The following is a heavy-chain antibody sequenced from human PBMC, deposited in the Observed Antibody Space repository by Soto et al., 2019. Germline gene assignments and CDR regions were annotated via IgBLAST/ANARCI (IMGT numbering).Heavy chain of an antibody. J-gene: IGHJ5*02. V-gene: IGHV4-34*01. CDR2: INHSGST. D-gene: IGHD2-2*01. Sequence: PSETLSLICAAYGRNSSGYYWRWIRKPPGKGLEWIGEINHSGSTNYNPSLKSRVTISVDTSKNQFSLKLSSVTAADTAVYYCARAWGERDCSSTSCSSWFDPWGQGTLVTVSS. CDR1: GRNSSGYY. CDR3: ARAWGERDCSSTSCSSWFDP.